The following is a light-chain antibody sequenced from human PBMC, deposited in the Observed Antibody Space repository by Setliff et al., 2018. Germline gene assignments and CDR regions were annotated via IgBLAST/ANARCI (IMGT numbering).Light chain of an antibody. CDR2: RNN. CDR1: TSNIEKNF. CDR3: ATWDDSLSAYV. J-gene: IGLJ1*01. Sequence: SCSGSTSNIEKNFVYWYQQVPGTVPKLLIYRNNQRPSGVSDRFSGSKSGTSASLAISGLRSEDGADYYCATWDDSLSAYVFGTGTKVT. V-gene: IGLV1-47*01.